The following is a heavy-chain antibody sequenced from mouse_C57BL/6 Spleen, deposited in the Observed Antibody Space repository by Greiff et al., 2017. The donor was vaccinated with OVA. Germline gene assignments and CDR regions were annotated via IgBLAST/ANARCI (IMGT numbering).Heavy chain of an antibody. D-gene: IGHD2-12*01. J-gene: IGHJ3*01. V-gene: IGHV1-64*01. CDR1: GYTFTSYW. CDR3: ARGYYSQPGVWFAY. Sequence: QVQLQQPGAELVKPGASVKLSCKASGYTFTSYWMHWVKQRPGQGLEWIGMIHPNSGSTNYNEKFKSKAILTVDKSSSTAYMQLSSLTSEDSAVYYCARGYYSQPGVWFAYWGQGTLVTVSA. CDR2: IHPNSGST.